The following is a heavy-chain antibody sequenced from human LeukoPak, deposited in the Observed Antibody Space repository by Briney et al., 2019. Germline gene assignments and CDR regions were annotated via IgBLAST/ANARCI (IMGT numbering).Heavy chain of an antibody. CDR1: GGSFSGYY. J-gene: IGHJ3*02. CDR2: INHSGST. Sequence: SETLSLTCAVYGGSFSGYYWSWIRQPPGKGLEWIGEINHSGSTNYNPSLKSRVTISVDTSKNQFSLKLSSVTAADTAVYYCARDPSITGTRSPSDAFDIWGQGTMVTVSS. D-gene: IGHD1-7*01. V-gene: IGHV4-34*01. CDR3: ARDPSITGTRSPSDAFDI.